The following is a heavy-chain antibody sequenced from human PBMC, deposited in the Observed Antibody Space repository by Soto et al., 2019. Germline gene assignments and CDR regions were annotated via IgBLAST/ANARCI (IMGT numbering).Heavy chain of an antibody. D-gene: IGHD3-22*01. Sequence: QVQLQESGPGLVKPSQTLSLTCTVSGDSISSGGYYWSWIRQNPGKGLEWIGYIHYSGNTYYMPSLKSRVTISLDTSKSQFSLKLSSVTAADTAVYYCARDVSHDRSGWANWFDPWGQGTLVTVSS. CDR3: ARDVSHDRSGWANWFDP. CDR1: GDSISSGGYY. CDR2: IHYSGNT. J-gene: IGHJ5*02. V-gene: IGHV4-31*03.